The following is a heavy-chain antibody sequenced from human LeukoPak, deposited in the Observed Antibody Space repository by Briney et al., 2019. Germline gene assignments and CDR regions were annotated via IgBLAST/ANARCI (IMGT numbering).Heavy chain of an antibody. CDR3: ASDSHIVVVTAIHRYFQH. CDR2: INPNSGGT. Sequence: ASVKVSCKASGYTFTGYYMHWVRQAPGQGLEWMGRINPNSGGTNYAQKFQGRVTMTRDTSISTAYMELSRLRSDDTAVYYRASDSHIVVVTAIHRYFQHWGQGTLVTVSS. J-gene: IGHJ1*01. D-gene: IGHD2-21*02. V-gene: IGHV1-2*06. CDR1: GYTFTGYY.